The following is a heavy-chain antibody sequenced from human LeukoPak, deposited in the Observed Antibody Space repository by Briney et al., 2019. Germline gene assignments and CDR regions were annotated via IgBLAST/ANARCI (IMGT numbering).Heavy chain of an antibody. CDR2: IKPDGTEK. CDR1: GFTFSSYW. CDR3: AKDLDSIAVAADY. V-gene: IGHV3-7*01. J-gene: IGHJ4*02. D-gene: IGHD6-19*01. Sequence: GGSLRLSCAASGFTFSSYWMSWVRQAPGKGLEWVANIKPDGTEKYYVDSVKGRFTISRDNAKNSLYLQMNSLRVEDTAVYYCAKDLDSIAVAADYWGQGTLVTVSS.